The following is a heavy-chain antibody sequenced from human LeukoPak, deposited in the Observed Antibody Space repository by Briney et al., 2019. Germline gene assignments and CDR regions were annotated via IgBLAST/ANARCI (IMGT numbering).Heavy chain of an antibody. Sequence: SETLSLTCTVSGGSISSSSYYWGWIRQPPGKGLEWIGSIYYSGSTYYNPSLKSRVTISVDTSKNQFSLKLSSVTAADTAVYYCARIPRGFYGMDVWGQGTTVTVSS. CDR2: IYYSGST. J-gene: IGHJ6*02. CDR3: ARIPRGFYGMDV. D-gene: IGHD3-10*01. V-gene: IGHV4-39*07. CDR1: GGSISSSSYY.